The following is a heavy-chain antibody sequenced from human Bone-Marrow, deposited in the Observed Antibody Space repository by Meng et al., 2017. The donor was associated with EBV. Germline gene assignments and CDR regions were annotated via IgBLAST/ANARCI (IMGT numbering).Heavy chain of an antibody. CDR1: GFTFSNAW. V-gene: IGHV3-15*01. Sequence: EVQLVESGGGLVKPGGSLRLSCAASGFTFSNAWMNWVRQAPGKGLEWVGRIKSKTDGGTTDYAALVKGRFTISRDDSKNTLYLQMNSLKTEDTAVYYCTTDTSIAAAATGDYWGHGTLVTVSS. CDR2: IKSKTDGGTT. J-gene: IGHJ4*01. D-gene: IGHD6-13*01. CDR3: TTDTSIAAAATGDY.